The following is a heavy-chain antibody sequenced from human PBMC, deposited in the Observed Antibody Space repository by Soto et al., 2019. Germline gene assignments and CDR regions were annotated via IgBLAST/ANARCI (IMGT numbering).Heavy chain of an antibody. D-gene: IGHD3-3*01. V-gene: IGHV3-53*04. CDR2: IYSSGST. J-gene: IGHJ4*02. CDR1: GFTVSSNY. Sequence: GGSLRLSCAASGFTVSSNYMSWVRQAPGKGLEWVSVIYSSGSTYYADSVKGRFTISRHNSKNTLYLQMNSLRAEDTAVYYCARVKRYDFWSGYYFDYWGQGTPVTVSS. CDR3: ARVKRYDFWSGYYFDY.